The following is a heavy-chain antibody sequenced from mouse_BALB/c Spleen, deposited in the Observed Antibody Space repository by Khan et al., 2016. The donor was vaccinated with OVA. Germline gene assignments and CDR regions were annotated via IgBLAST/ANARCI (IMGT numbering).Heavy chain of an antibody. V-gene: IGHV1-87*01. Sequence: QVQLKESGAELARPGASVKSSCKSSGYTFTSYWMQWVKQRPGQGLEWIGAIYPGDGDTRYTQKFKGKATLTADKSSSTAYMQLSSLASEDSAVYYCASYRYDYFDYWGQGTTLTVSS. CDR2: IYPGDGDT. CDR3: ASYRYDYFDY. J-gene: IGHJ2*01. CDR1: GYTFTSYW. D-gene: IGHD2-14*01.